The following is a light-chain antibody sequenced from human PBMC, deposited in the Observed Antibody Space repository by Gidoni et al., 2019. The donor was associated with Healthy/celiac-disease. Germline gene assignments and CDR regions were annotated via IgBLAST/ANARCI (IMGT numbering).Light chain of an antibody. J-gene: IGLJ2*01. CDR3: SSYTSSSTLVV. CDR1: SSDFGGYNY. Sequence: QSALTQPASVSGSPGQSITISCTGTSSDFGGYNYVSWYQQHPGKAPKLMIYEVSNRPSGVSNRFSGSKSGNTASLTISGLQAEDEADYYCSSYTSSSTLVVFGGGTKLTVL. CDR2: EVS. V-gene: IGLV2-14*01.